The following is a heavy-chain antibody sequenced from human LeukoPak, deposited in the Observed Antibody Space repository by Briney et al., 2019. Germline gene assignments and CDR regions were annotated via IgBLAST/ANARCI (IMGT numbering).Heavy chain of an antibody. CDR2: IYYSGST. Sequence: SETLSLTCSVSGGSISSYYWSWIRQPPGKGLEWIGYIYYSGSTNYNPSLKSRVTISVDTSKNQFSLKLSSVTAADTAVYYCASYSYYYDSSGYFDYWGQGTLVTVSS. V-gene: IGHV4-59*01. J-gene: IGHJ4*02. CDR1: GGSISSYY. CDR3: ASYSYYYDSSGYFDY. D-gene: IGHD3-22*01.